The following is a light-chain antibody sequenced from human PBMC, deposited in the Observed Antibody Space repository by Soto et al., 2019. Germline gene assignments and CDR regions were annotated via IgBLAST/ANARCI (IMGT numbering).Light chain of an antibody. V-gene: IGKV1-27*01. CDR3: QKYYSAPWT. Sequence: DIQMTQSPSSLSASVRDRVTITCRSSQGISNDLAWYQQKPGKVPKLLIYAASTLQSGVPSRFSGSGSWTDFTLTICSLQAEGVATCYGQKYYSAPWTVDQGTKVEIK. CDR2: AAS. J-gene: IGKJ1*01. CDR1: QGISND.